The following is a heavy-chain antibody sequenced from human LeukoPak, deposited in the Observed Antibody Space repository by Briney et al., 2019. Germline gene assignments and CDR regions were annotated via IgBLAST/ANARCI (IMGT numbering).Heavy chain of an antibody. CDR2: ISYDGSNK. CDR1: GFTFSRYA. Sequence: QAGGSLRLSCAASGFTFSRYAIHWVRQAPGKGLEWVALISYDGSNKYYADSVKGRFTISRDNSKSMLYLQMNSLRAEDTAVYYCARVFTPNLIFPRQKNAFDIWGQGTMVTVSS. CDR3: ARVFTPNLIFPRQKNAFDI. J-gene: IGHJ3*02. V-gene: IGHV3-30*04. D-gene: IGHD3-3*01.